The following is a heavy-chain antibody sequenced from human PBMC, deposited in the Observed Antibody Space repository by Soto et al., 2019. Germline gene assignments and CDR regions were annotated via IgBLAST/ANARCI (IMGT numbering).Heavy chain of an antibody. CDR2: ISAYNGNT. CDR3: ARDTSGYSDY. J-gene: IGHJ4*02. Sequence: QVQLVQSGAEVKKPGVSVKVSCEASGYTFTSYGINWVRQAPGQGLEWMGWISAYNGNTNYAQKFQGRVTVTTDTSTRIAYMELRSLRSDDTAVYFCARDTSGYSDYWGQGTLVTVSS. CDR1: GYTFTSYG. D-gene: IGHD3-22*01. V-gene: IGHV1-18*01.